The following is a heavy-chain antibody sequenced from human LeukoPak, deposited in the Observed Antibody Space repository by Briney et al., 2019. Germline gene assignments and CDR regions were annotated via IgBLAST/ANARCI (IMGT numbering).Heavy chain of an antibody. D-gene: IGHD2-8*01. CDR2: ISSSSSYI. V-gene: IGHV3-21*01. J-gene: IGHJ4*02. Sequence: GGSLRLSCAASGFTFSSYSMNWVRQAPGKGLEWVLSISSSSSYIYYADSVKGRFTISRDNAKNSLYLQMNSLRAEDTAVYYCARDANSMAPFDYWGQGTLVTVSS. CDR3: ARDANSMAPFDY. CDR1: GFTFSSYS.